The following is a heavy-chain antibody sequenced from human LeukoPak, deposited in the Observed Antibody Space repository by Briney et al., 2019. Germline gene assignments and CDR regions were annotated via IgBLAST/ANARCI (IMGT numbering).Heavy chain of an antibody. D-gene: IGHD2-15*01. J-gene: IGHJ4*02. Sequence: GRSLRLSCAASGFTFSSYGMHWVRQAPGKGLEWVALIWYDGNNKYYADSVKGRFTISRDNSENTLYLQLNSLRAEDTAVYYCARQHCSGGDCYFFDWGQGTLVTVSS. CDR1: GFTFSSYG. CDR2: IWYDGNNK. V-gene: IGHV3-33*01. CDR3: ARQHCSGGDCYFFD.